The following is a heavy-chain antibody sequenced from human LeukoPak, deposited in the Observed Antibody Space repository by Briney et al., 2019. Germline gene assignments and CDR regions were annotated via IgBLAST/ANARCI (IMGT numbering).Heavy chain of an antibody. V-gene: IGHV3-23*01. CDR3: ANDYRSGSFHDF. Sequence: GGSLRLSCAASGFAFSSYAMSWVRQSPGKGLEWVSVISRRDDYTYYADSVKGRFTISRDNSKNTLYLQMNTLRAEDTAVYYCANDYRSGSFHDFWGQGTLVTVSS. CDR2: ISRRDDYT. J-gene: IGHJ4*02. CDR1: GFAFSSYA. D-gene: IGHD3-10*01.